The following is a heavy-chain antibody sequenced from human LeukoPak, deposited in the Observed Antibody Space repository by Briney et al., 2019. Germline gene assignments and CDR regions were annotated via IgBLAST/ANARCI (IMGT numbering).Heavy chain of an antibody. V-gene: IGHV3-30-3*01. Sequence: PGRSLRLSCAASGFTFDDYAMHWVRQAPGKGLEWVAVISYDGSNKYYADSVKGRFTISRDNSKNTLYLQMNSLRAEDTAVYYCARVTGNDVGYWGQGTLVTVSS. CDR3: ARVTGNDVGY. CDR2: ISYDGSNK. CDR1: GFTFDDYA. J-gene: IGHJ4*02. D-gene: IGHD1-1*01.